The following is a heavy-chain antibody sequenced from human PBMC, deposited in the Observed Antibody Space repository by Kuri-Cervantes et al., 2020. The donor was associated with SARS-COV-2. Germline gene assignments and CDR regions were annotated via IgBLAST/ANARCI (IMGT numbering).Heavy chain of an antibody. Sequence: SVKVSCKASGYTFTGYYMLWVRQAPGQGLEWMGRIIPVIGTPNYAQNFQGRVTITADKSTGTAYMELSSLRSEDTAVYYCVHSTPPRPGGWSLDDWGQGTLVTVSS. D-gene: IGHD6-6*01. J-gene: IGHJ1*01. CDR3: VHSTPPRPGGWSLDD. CDR2: IIPVIGTP. V-gene: IGHV1-69*08. CDR1: GYTFTGYY.